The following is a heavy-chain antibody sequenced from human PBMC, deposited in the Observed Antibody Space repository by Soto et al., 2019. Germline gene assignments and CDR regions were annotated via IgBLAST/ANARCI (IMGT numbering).Heavy chain of an antibody. J-gene: IGHJ6*02. CDR1: GFTFSSYG. Sequence: GGSLRLSCAASGFTFSSYGMHWVRQAPGKGLEWVAVIWYDGSNKYYADSVKGRFTISRDNSKNTLYLQMNSLRAEDTAVYYCARDPHRRGYDYYYGMDVWGQGTTVTVSS. CDR2: IWYDGSNK. CDR3: ARDPHRRGYDYYYGMDV. V-gene: IGHV3-33*01. D-gene: IGHD5-12*01.